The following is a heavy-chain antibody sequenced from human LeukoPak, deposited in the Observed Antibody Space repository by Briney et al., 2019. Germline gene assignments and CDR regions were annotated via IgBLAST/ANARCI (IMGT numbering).Heavy chain of an antibody. Sequence: GGSLRLSCAASGFTFSSYAMSWVRQAPGKGLEWVSAISGSGDSTYYADSVKGRFTISRDNSKNTLYLQMNSLRAEDTAVYYCAKDVRYSYYYMDVWGKGTTVTVSS. V-gene: IGHV3-23*01. CDR3: AKDVRYSYYYMDV. CDR1: GFTFSSYA. CDR2: ISGSGDST. J-gene: IGHJ6*03.